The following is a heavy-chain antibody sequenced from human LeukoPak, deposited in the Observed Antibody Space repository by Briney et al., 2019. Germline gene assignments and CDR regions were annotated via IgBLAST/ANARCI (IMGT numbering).Heavy chain of an antibody. Sequence: GGSLRLSCAASGFTFSTYDMNWVRQAPGKGLEWVSSISSAGSYIYSADSVKGRFTISRDNARNSLCLQMSRLRAEDTAVYYCARAQGYSNAFDIWGQGTMVTVSS. V-gene: IGHV3-21*01. CDR3: ARAQGYSNAFDI. J-gene: IGHJ3*02. CDR2: ISSAGSYI. D-gene: IGHD5-18*01. CDR1: GFTFSTYD.